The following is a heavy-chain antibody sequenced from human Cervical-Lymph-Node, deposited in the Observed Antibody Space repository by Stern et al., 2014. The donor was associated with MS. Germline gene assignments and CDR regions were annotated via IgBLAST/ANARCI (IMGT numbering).Heavy chain of an antibody. Sequence: VQLVESGGGVVQPGRSLRLSCAASGFSFSRYAMHWVRQAPGQGLEWVALKCYEGNNPSDADSVTGRFTISRDNFKNTLYLQMNSLRAEDTAVYYCASAYSSSHYSFDYWGQGTLVTVPS. J-gene: IGHJ4*02. CDR1: GFSFSRYA. CDR2: KCYEGNNP. V-gene: IGHV3-33*01. CDR3: ASAYSSSHYSFDY. D-gene: IGHD6-13*01.